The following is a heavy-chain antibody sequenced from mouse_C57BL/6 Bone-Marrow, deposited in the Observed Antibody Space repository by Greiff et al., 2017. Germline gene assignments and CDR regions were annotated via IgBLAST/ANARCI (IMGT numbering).Heavy chain of an antibody. V-gene: IGHV3-6*01. J-gene: IGHJ3*01. Sequence: EVHLVESGPGLVKPSQSLSLTCSVTGYSITSGYYWNWIRQFPGNKLEWMGYISYDGSNNYNPSLKNRISITRDTSKNQFFLKLNSVTTEDTATYYCASSAYWGQGTLVTVSA. CDR1: GYSITSGYY. CDR3: ASSAY. CDR2: ISYDGSN.